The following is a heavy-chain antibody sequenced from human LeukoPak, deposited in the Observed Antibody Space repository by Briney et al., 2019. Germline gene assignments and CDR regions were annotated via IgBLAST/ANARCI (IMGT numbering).Heavy chain of an antibody. CDR3: ARGQVVVAAIDY. CDR1: GGSFSGYY. V-gene: IGHV4-34*01. Sequence: PSETLSLTCAVYGGSFSGYYWSWIRHPPGKGLEWIGEINHSGSTNYNPSLKSRVTISVDTSKNQFSLKLSSVTAADTAVYYCARGQVVVAAIDYWGQGTLVTVSS. CDR2: INHSGST. D-gene: IGHD2-15*01. J-gene: IGHJ4*02.